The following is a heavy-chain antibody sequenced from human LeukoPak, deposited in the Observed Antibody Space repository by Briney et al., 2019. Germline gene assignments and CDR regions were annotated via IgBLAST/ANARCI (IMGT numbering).Heavy chain of an antibody. D-gene: IGHD6-13*01. J-gene: IGHJ4*02. CDR2: INHSGST. CDR3: ARGLDIAAAGPDY. CDR1: GGSFSGYY. Sequence: SETLSLTCAVYGGSFSGYYWSWIRQPPGKGLEWIGEINHSGSTNYNPSLKSRVTISVDTSKNQFPLKLSSVTAADTAVYYCARGLDIAAAGPDYWGQGTLVTVSS. V-gene: IGHV4-34*01.